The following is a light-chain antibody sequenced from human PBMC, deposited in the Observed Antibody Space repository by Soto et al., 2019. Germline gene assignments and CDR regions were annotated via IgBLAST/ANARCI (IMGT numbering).Light chain of an antibody. V-gene: IGKV3-20*01. CDR3: KQYGSSVNT. J-gene: IGKJ2*01. CDR1: QSVSSSY. CDR2: GAS. Sequence: EIVLTQSPGTLSLSPGERATLSCRASQSVSSSYLAWYQQKPGQAPRLLIYGASSRATGIPDRFSGSGSGTDFTLTISRLEPEDFAVYYCKQYGSSVNTFGQGTKLEIK.